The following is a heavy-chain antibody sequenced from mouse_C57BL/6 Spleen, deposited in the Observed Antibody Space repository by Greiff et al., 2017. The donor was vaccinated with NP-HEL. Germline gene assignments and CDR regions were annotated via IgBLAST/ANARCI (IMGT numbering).Heavy chain of an antibody. Sequence: VKLVESGPGLVAPSQSLSITCTVSGFSLTSYGVHWVRQPPGKGLEWLVVIWSDGSTTYNSAPKSRLSISKDNSKSQVFLQMNSLQTDDTAVNYCARHRDGRDAMDYWGQGTSVTVSS. J-gene: IGHJ4*01. D-gene: IGHD1-1*01. CDR1: GFSLTSYG. CDR3: ARHRDGRDAMDY. CDR2: IWSDGST. V-gene: IGHV2-6-1*01.